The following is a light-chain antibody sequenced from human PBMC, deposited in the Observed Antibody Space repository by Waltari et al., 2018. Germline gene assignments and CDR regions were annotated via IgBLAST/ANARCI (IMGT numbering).Light chain of an antibody. CDR2: CDS. Sequence: SYVLTQPPSVSVAPGKTATITCGGNNIENKGVHWYQQKPGQAPVLVIFCDSDRPSGIPERFSGSNSGNTATLTISRVEAGDEADYYCQVWDSSSDHVIFGGGTKLTVL. CDR3: QVWDSSSDHVI. V-gene: IGLV3-21*04. J-gene: IGLJ2*01. CDR1: NIENKG.